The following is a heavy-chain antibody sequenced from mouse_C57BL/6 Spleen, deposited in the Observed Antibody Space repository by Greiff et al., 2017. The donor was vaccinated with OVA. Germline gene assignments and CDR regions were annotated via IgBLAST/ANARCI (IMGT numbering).Heavy chain of an antibody. J-gene: IGHJ3*01. V-gene: IGHV5-4*01. CDR2: ISDGGSYT. D-gene: IGHD2-1*01. CDR1: GFTFSSYA. CDR3: ARDEGNLFAY. Sequence: EVQLVESGGGLVKPGGSLKLSCAASGFTFSSYAMSWVRQTPEKRLEWVATISDGGSYTYYPDNVKGRFTISRDNAKNNLYLQMSHLKSEDTAMYYCARDEGNLFAYWGQGTLVTVSA.